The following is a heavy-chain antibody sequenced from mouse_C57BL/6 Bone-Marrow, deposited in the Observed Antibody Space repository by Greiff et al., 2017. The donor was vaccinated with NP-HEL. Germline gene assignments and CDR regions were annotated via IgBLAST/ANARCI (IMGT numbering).Heavy chain of an antibody. CDR3: ARSGSSYD. Sequence: VQLQQPGAELVRPGTSVKLSCKASGYTFTSYWMHWVKQRPGQGLEWIGVIDPSDSYTNYNQKFKGKATLTVDTSSSTAYMQLSSLTSEDSAVYYCARSGSSYDWGQGTTLTVSS. CDR2: IDPSDSYT. CDR1: GYTFTSYW. J-gene: IGHJ2*01. D-gene: IGHD1-1*01. V-gene: IGHV1-59*01.